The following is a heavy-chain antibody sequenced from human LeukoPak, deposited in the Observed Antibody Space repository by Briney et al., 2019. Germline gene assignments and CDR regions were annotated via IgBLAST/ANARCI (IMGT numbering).Heavy chain of an antibody. D-gene: IGHD6-19*01. J-gene: IGHJ6*02. CDR3: ARERVTGTSYYYYYGMDV. V-gene: IGHV3-33*01. CDR2: IWHDGSNK. CDR1: GFTFSSYA. Sequence: PGRSLRLSCAASGFTFSSYAMHWVRQASGKGLEWVAVIWHDGSNKYYAASVKGRFTVSRDNSKNTLYLQINSLRAEDTAVYYCARERVTGTSYYYYYGMDVWGQGPTVMVSS.